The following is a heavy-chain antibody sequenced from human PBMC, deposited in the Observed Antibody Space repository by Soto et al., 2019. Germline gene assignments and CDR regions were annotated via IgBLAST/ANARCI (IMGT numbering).Heavy chain of an antibody. V-gene: IGHV4-34*01. D-gene: IGHD6-19*01. J-gene: IGHJ5*02. CDR1: GGSFSGYY. CDR2: INHSGST. Sequence: SETLSLTGAVYGGSFSGYYWSWIRQPPGKGLEWIGEINHSGSTNYNPSLKSRVTISVDTSKNQFSLKLSSVTAADTAVYYCACGIAVAGTRWLDPWGQGTLVTVSS. CDR3: ACGIAVAGTRWLDP.